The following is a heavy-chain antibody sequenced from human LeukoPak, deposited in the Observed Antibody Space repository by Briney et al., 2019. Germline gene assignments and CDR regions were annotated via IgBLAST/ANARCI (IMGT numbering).Heavy chain of an antibody. V-gene: IGHV3-7*01. CDR2: IKQVGSEK. Sequence: PGGSLRLSCAASGFTFSSYWMSWVRQAPGKGLEWVANIKQVGSEKYVDSVKGRFTISRDNAKNSLYLQMNSLRAEDTAVYYCARDRERVDYWGQGTLVTVSS. CDR1: GFTFSSYW. J-gene: IGHJ4*02. CDR3: ARDRERVDY. D-gene: IGHD1-26*01.